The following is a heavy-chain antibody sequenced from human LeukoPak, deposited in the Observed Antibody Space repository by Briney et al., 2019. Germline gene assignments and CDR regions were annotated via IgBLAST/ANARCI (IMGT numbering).Heavy chain of an antibody. CDR3: AKDRAAGTSNYYGMDV. CDR2: ISWNSGSI. D-gene: IGHD6-13*01. V-gene: IGHV3-9*01. J-gene: IGHJ6*02. Sequence: PGGSLRLSCAASGCTFSSYSMNWVRQAPGKGLEWVSGISWNSGSIGYADSVKGRFTISRDNAKNSLYLQMNSLRAEDTALYYCAKDRAAGTSNYYGMDVWGQGTTVTVSS. CDR1: GCTFSSYS.